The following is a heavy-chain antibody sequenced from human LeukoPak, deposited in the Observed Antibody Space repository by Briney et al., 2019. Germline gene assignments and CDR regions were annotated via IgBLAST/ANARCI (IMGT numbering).Heavy chain of an antibody. CDR2: ISYDGSNK. CDR3: AREHSYYYDSSGYPDY. J-gene: IGHJ4*02. V-gene: IGHV3-30*01. D-gene: IGHD3-22*01. CDR1: GFTFSSYA. Sequence: GGSLRLSCAASGFTFSSYAMHWVRQAPGKGLEWVAVISYDGSNKYYADSVKGRFTISRDNSKNALYLQMNSLRAEDTAVYYCAREHSYYYDSSGYPDYWGQGTLVTVSS.